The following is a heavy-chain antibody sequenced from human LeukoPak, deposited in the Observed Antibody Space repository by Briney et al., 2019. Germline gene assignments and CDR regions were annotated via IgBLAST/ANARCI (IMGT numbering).Heavy chain of an antibody. CDR3: APSDVYYLDY. V-gene: IGHV1-2*02. CDR1: GYTFTGYS. CDR2: INPNTGGT. J-gene: IGHJ4*02. Sequence: ASVKVSCKASGYTFTGYSMHWVRQAPGQGLEWMGWINPNTGGTNYAQKFQGRVTMTMDTSISTAYMELRRLRSEDTAIYYCAPSDVYYLDYWGQETLVTVSS. D-gene: IGHD3-10*02.